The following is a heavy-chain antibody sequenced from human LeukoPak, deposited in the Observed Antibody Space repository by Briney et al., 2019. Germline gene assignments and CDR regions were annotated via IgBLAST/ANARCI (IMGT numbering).Heavy chain of an antibody. CDR3: ARIRGATLDSSWFDP. Sequence: GASLKISSKGSGYSFTSYWNSWVRQMPGKGLDWRGIIFPGDSDTRYSPSFQGQVTISADKSISTAYLQWSSLKASDTAMYYCARIRGATLDSSWFDPWGQGTLVTVSS. D-gene: IGHD1-26*01. CDR1: GYSFTSYW. CDR2: IFPGDSDT. J-gene: IGHJ5*02. V-gene: IGHV5-51*01.